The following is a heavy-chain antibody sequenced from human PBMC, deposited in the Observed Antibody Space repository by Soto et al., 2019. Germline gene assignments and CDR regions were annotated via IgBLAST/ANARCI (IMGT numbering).Heavy chain of an antibody. CDR1: GGSISSGDYY. CDR2: IYYSGST. D-gene: IGHD3-3*01. V-gene: IGHV4-30-4*01. Sequence: SETLSLTCTVSGGSISSGDYYWSWIRQPPGKGLEWIGYIYYSGSTYYNPSLKSRVTISVDTSKNQFSLKLSSVTAADTAVYYCARAAPDFDFWSGSFDYWGQGTLVTVSS. CDR3: ARAAPDFDFWSGSFDY. J-gene: IGHJ4*02.